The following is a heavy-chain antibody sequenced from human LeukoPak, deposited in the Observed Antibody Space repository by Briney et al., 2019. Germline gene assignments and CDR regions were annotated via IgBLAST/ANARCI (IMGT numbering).Heavy chain of an antibody. J-gene: IGHJ6*03. D-gene: IGHD3-9*01. V-gene: IGHV3-7*01. CDR1: GFTFDDYA. CDR3: ARENYDIFVSMDV. CDR2: IKQDGSEK. Sequence: PGRSLRLSCAASGFTFDDYAMHWVRQAPGKGLEWVANIKQDGSEKYYVDSVKGRFTISRDNAKNSLYLQMNSLRAEDTAVYYCARENYDIFVSMDVWGKGTTVTVSS.